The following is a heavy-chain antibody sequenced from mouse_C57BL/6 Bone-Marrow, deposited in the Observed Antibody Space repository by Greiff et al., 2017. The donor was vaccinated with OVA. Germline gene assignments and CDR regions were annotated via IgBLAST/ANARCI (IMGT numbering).Heavy chain of an antibody. V-gene: IGHV1-43*01. D-gene: IGHD1-1*01. CDR3: AKGGPYEGLY. Sequence: DVQLQESGPELVKPGASVKISCKASGYSFTGYYMHWVKQRSEKSLEWIGEINPSTGGTSYNQKFKGKATLTVDKSSSTAYMQLKSLTSEDSAVYYCAKGGPYEGLYGGQGTTLTVSS. J-gene: IGHJ2*01. CDR2: INPSTGGT. CDR1: GYSFTGYY.